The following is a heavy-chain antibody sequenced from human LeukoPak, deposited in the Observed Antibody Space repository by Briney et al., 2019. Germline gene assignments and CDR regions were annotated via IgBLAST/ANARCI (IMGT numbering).Heavy chain of an antibody. CDR3: ARDNPARYYYDSSGYYAIHDAFDI. Sequence: PGGSLRLSCAASGFTFSSYSMNWVRQAPGKGLEWVSSISSSSSYIYYADSVKGRFTISRDNAKNSLYLQMNSLRAEDTAVYYCARDNPARYYYDSSGYYAIHDAFDIWGQGTMVTVSS. CDR2: ISSSSSYI. V-gene: IGHV3-21*01. J-gene: IGHJ3*02. D-gene: IGHD3-22*01. CDR1: GFTFSSYS.